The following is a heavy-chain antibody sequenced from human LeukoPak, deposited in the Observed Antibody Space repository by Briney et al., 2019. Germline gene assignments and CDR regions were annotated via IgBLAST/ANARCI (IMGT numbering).Heavy chain of an antibody. CDR1: GFTFSSYA. CDR3: ANGNRCTSPNCLGYYYFYMDA. D-gene: IGHD2-8*01. CDR2: FSGSGGTT. J-gene: IGHJ6*03. Sequence: PGGSLTLSCAASGFTFSSYALNWIRQAPGRGLEWVSGFSGSGGTTYYADPVKRRFTISRDNSKNTLYLQMNSLRAEDTAVYYCANGNRCTSPNCLGYYYFYMDAWGKGTTVTVSS. V-gene: IGHV3-23*01.